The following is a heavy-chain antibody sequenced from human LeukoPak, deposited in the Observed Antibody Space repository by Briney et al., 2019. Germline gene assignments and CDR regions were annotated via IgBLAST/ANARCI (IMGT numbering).Heavy chain of an antibody. CDR3: ACTIFRVVTQFDS. J-gene: IGHJ4*02. V-gene: IGHV1-69*13. CDR1: RGTFSSYA. Sequence: SVKVSCKASRGTFSSYAISWGRQAPGQGLEWMGGSIPIFGTANYAQKLQGRVTIPADEYKSTAYMELSSLRSEDTAVYYCACTIFRVVTQFDSWGQGTLVTVSS. D-gene: IGHD3-3*01. CDR2: SIPIFGTA.